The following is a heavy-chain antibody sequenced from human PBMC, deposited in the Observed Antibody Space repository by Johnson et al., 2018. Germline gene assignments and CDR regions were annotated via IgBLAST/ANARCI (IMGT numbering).Heavy chain of an antibody. D-gene: IGHD2-15*01. CDR2: VSGSGGNT. CDR1: GFTFSSYG. V-gene: IGHV3-23*04. CDR3: EKDQVVRGGLDV. J-gene: IGHJ6*04. Sequence: VQLVESGGGLVQPGGSLRLSCAASGFTFSSYGMSWVRQAPGKGMEWVSSVSGSGGNTYYADSVKGRFTISRDNSKNTLYLQMNRLRAEDTAVYYCEKDQVVRGGLDVWGKGITVTVSS.